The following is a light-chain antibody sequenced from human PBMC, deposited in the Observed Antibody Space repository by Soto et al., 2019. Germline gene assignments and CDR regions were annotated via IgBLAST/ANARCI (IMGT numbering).Light chain of an antibody. CDR1: QSLLHSDGKTY. CDR3: MQSIQPYT. CDR2: EVS. V-gene: IGKV2D-29*01. J-gene: IGKJ2*01. Sequence: DIVMTQTPLSLSVTPGQPASISCKSSQSLLHSDGKTYLYWYLQKPGQPPQLLIYEVSNRFSGVQDWGSGSGSGTEVPLKSSGVEAENVGGYCGMQSIQPYTFGQGTELEI.